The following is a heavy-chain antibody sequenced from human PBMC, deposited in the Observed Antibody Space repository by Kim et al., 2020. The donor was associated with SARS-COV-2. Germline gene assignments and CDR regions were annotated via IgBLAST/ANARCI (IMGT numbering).Heavy chain of an antibody. Sequence: SETLSLTCAVYGGSFSGYYWSWIRQPPGKGLEWIGEINHSGSTNYNPSLKSRVTISVDTSKNQFSLKLSSVTAADTAVYYCARSRWIQGDYWGQGTLVTV. D-gene: IGHD5-12*01. CDR3: ARSRWIQGDY. CDR2: INHSGST. J-gene: IGHJ4*02. V-gene: IGHV4-34*01. CDR1: GGSFSGYY.